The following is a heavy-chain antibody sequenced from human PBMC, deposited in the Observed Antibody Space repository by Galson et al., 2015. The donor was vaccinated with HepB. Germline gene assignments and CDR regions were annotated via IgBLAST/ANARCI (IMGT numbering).Heavy chain of an antibody. J-gene: IGHJ6*03. V-gene: IGHV3-21*01. D-gene: IGHD2-8*01. CDR2: ISSCSSYI. CDR3: ARVLGYCTNGVCYAGGYYYYYMDV. Sequence: SLGLSCAASGFTFSSYSMNWVRQAPGKGLEWVSSISSCSSYIYYADSVKGRFIISRDNAKNTLYLQMNSLRAEDTAVYYCARVLGYCTNGVCYAGGYYYYYMDVWGKGTTVTVSS. CDR1: GFTFSSYS.